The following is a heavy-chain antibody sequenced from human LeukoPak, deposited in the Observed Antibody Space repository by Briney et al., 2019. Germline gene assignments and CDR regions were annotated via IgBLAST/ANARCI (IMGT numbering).Heavy chain of an antibody. J-gene: IGHJ3*02. CDR1: GFPFSGYH. Sequence: GGSLRLSCAASGFPFSGYHMSWIRQAPGTGLEWISYIYFNGDIIYYADSVKGRFTISRDNAKNSLYLQMNSLKVEDTAVYYGARGDVLERPSFDIWGQGTVVTVSS. V-gene: IGHV3-11*01. CDR2: IYFNGDII. D-gene: IGHD3-3*01. CDR3: ARGDVLERPSFDI.